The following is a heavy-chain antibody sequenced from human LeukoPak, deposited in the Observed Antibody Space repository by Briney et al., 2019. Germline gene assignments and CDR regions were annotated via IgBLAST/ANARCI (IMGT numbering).Heavy chain of an antibody. V-gene: IGHV3-30-3*01. D-gene: IGHD3-10*01. J-gene: IGHJ4*02. CDR2: ISYDGSNK. Sequence: GRSLRLSCAASGFTFSSYAMHWVRQAPGKGLEWVAVISYDGSNKYYADSVRGRFTISRDNSKNTLYLQMNSLRAEDTAVYYCARVKSRGVIINAIDYWGQGTLVTVSS. CDR1: GFTFSSYA. CDR3: ARVKSRGVIINAIDY.